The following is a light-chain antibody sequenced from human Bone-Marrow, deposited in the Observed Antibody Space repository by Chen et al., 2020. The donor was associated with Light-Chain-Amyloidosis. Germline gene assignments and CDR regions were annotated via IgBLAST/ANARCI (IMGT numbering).Light chain of an antibody. CDR1: RSDVGSYNL. Sequence: QSALTQPASVSGSPGQAITISCTGTRSDVGSYNLVSWYQQHPGKAPRLMIYEDIKPPSGVSNRSSGSKSGKAASLTISGLQDEDEADYYCCSYASSSTPWVFGGGTKLTVL. CDR3: CSYASSSTPWV. V-gene: IGLV2-23*01. J-gene: IGLJ3*02. CDR2: EDI.